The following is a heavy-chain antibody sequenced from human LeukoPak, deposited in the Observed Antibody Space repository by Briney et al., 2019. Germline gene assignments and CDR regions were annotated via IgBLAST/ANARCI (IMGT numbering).Heavy chain of an antibody. CDR2: INPNSGGT. V-gene: IGHV1-2*02. Sequence: GASVKVSRKASGYTFTGYYMHWVRQAPGQGLEWMGWINPNSGGTNYAQKFQGRVTMTRDTSISTAYMELSRLRSDDTAVYYCARDRHSSGYYYNYWGQGTLVTVSS. CDR1: GYTFTGYY. CDR3: ARDRHSSGYYYNY. D-gene: IGHD3-22*01. J-gene: IGHJ4*02.